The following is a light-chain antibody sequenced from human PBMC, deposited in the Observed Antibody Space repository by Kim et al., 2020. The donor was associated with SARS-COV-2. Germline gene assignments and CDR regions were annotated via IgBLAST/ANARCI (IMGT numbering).Light chain of an antibody. CDR3: AAWDDSLTAPV. CDR2: NNN. J-gene: IGLJ3*02. CDR1: SSNIGPNT. Sequence: GQRVAISCSGSSSNIGPNTVNWYHQLPGTAPKLLIYNNNQRPSGVPDRFSGSKSGTSASLAISGLQSEDEADYYCAAWDDSLTAPVFGGGTQLTVL. V-gene: IGLV1-44*01.